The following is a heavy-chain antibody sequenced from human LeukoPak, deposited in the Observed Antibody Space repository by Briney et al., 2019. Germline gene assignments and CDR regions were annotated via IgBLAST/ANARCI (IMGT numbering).Heavy chain of an antibody. J-gene: IGHJ4*02. V-gene: IGHV3-64D*09. CDR3: VKGITMIAKLPLDY. CDR2: ISSNGGRT. CDR1: GFTFSSYA. Sequence: GGSLRLSCSASGFTFSSYAMHWVRQAPGKGLEYVSGISSNGGRTDYADSVRGRFTISRDNSKNTLYLQMSSLRAEDTAVYYCVKGITMIAKLPLDYWGQGTLDRLL. D-gene: IGHD3-22*01.